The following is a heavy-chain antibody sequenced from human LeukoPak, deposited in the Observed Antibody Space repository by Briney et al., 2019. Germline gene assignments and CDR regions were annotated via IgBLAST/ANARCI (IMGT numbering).Heavy chain of an antibody. Sequence: PSETLSLTCAVYGGSFSGYYWSWIRQSPGKGLGWIGEINHSGSSNYNPSLKSRVTISVDTSKNQFSLKLTSVTAADTAEFYCARSIVGANAFDSWGQGTLVTVSS. CDR1: GGSFSGYY. V-gene: IGHV4-34*01. CDR3: ARSIVGANAFDS. J-gene: IGHJ4*02. D-gene: IGHD1-26*01. CDR2: INHSGSS.